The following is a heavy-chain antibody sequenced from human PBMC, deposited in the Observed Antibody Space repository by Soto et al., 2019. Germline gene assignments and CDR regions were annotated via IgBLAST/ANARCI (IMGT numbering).Heavy chain of an antibody. Sequence: VQLVESGGGVVQPGRSLRLSCAASGFTFSNYGMHWVRQAPGKGLEWMTFIWYDGSNKYYADSVRGRFTISRDNSKNTLYLQINSLRAEDTAVYYCARDQDGTIFRNYYYGLDVWGQGTTVTVSS. CDR1: GFTFSNYG. CDR2: IWYDGSNK. V-gene: IGHV3-33*01. D-gene: IGHD3-3*01. J-gene: IGHJ6*02. CDR3: ARDQDGTIFRNYYYGLDV.